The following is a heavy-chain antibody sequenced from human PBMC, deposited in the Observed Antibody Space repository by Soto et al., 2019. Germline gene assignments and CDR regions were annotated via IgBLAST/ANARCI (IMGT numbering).Heavy chain of an antibody. CDR2: ISAYNGNT. J-gene: IGHJ5*02. D-gene: IGHD3-3*01. CDR3: ARDNDFWSGYYTVYSSWWFDP. Sequence: GSVEGSCKASGYPFTSYGISLVRQAPGQGLQWMGWISAYNGNTNYAQKLQGRVTMTTDTSTSTAYMELRSLRSDDTAVYYCARDNDFWSGYYTVYSSWWFDPWGQGTLVTVSS. CDR1: GYPFTSYG. V-gene: IGHV1-18*04.